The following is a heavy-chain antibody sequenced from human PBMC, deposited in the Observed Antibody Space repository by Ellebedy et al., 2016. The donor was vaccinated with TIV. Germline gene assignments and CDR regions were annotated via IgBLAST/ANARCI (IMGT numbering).Heavy chain of an antibody. Sequence: GESLKISCAASGFTFSDHYMDWVRQAPGKGLEWVGRTRNKANSYTTEYAASVKGRFTISRDDSKNSLYLQMNSLKTEDTAVYYCAREEVQLWLRYYGMDVWGQGTTVTVSS. CDR2: TRNKANSYTT. CDR1: GFTFSDHY. J-gene: IGHJ6*02. D-gene: IGHD5-18*01. CDR3: AREEVQLWLRYYGMDV. V-gene: IGHV3-72*01.